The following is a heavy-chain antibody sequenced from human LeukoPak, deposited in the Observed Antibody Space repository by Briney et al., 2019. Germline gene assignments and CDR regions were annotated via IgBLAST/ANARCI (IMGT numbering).Heavy chain of an antibody. J-gene: IGHJ4*02. D-gene: IGHD6-13*01. CDR1: GGSISSYY. Sequence: SETLSLTCTVSGGSISSYYWSLIRQPPGKGLEWIGYIYYSGSTNYNPSLKSRVTISVDTSKNQFSLKLSSVTAADTAVYYCARRSKSSSWSPIDYWGQGTLVTVSS. V-gene: IGHV4-59*08. CDR3: ARRSKSSSWSPIDY. CDR2: IYYSGST.